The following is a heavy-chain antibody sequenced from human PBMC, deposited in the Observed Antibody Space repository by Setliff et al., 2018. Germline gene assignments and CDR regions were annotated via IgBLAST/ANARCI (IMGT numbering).Heavy chain of an antibody. CDR1: GFTFSTYE. CDR2: IGASGSDK. V-gene: IGHV3-48*03. Sequence: GESLKISCAASGFTFSTYEIHWVRQAPGRGLEWVSSIGASGSDKYYADSVKGRFTISRDNAKNSLSLQMNSLRTDDTAFYYCEGRAVADRGLDFWGQGTMVTVSS. J-gene: IGHJ3*01. CDR3: EGRAVADRGLDF. D-gene: IGHD6-19*01.